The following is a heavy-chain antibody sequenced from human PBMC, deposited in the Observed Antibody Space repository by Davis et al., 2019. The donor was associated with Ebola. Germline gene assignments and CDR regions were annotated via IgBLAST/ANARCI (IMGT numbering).Heavy chain of an antibody. D-gene: IGHD3-10*01. CDR3: ARAEVLLWFGELLPDGFDI. V-gene: IGHV4-59*01. CDR2: IYYSGST. CDR1: GGSISSYY. J-gene: IGHJ3*02. Sequence: MPSETLSLTCTVSGGSISSYYWSWIRQPPGKGLEWIGYIYYSGSTNYNPSLKSRVTISVDTSKNQFSLNLSSVTAADTAVYYCARAEVLLWFGELLPDGFDIWGQGIMVTVSS.